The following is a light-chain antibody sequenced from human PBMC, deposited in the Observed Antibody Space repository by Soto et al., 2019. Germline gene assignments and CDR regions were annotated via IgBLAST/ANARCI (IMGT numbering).Light chain of an antibody. CDR3: CAYAGSSTLYA. CDR2: EGS. J-gene: IGLJ1*01. Sequence: QSALTQPASVSGSPGQSITISCTGTSSDVGSYNLVSWYQQHPGKAPKLMIYEGSKRPSGVSNRFSGSKSGNTASLTISGLQAEDEADYYCCAYAGSSTLYAVGTGTKLTVL. CDR1: SSDVGSYNL. V-gene: IGLV2-23*01.